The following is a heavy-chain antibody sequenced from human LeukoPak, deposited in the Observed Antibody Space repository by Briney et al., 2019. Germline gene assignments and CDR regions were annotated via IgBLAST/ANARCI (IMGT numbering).Heavy chain of an antibody. D-gene: IGHD5-18*01. V-gene: IGHV1-2*02. J-gene: IGHJ4*02. CDR3: ARDPGYSSPRGDY. CDR1: GYTFTDYF. Sequence: GASVKVSCKASGYTFTDYFMHWVRQAPGQGLEWMGWINPNSGGTRYAQKFQGRVTITRDTSISTAYMELSRLRSDDTAVYYCARDPGYSSPRGDYWGQGTLVTVSS. CDR2: INPNSGGT.